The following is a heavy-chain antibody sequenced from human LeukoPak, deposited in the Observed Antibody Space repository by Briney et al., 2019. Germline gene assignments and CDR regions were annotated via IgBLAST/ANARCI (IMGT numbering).Heavy chain of an antibody. Sequence: PGGSLRLSCTASGFTFSSYTMKWLRQTTGKGLEWVTSISSSSNHINYVDSVKGRFTVSRDNADFSLFLHMDSLRTEDSGIYYCARPSAVAGSPYYYAYMDVWGKGTTVTVSS. D-gene: IGHD6-19*01. CDR1: GFTFSSYT. V-gene: IGHV3-21*04. J-gene: IGHJ6*03. CDR2: ISSSSNHI. CDR3: ARPSAVAGSPYYYAYMDV.